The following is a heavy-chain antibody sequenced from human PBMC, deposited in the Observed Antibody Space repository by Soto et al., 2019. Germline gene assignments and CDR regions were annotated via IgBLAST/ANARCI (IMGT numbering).Heavy chain of an antibody. Sequence: ASVKVSCKASGYTFTGYYMHWVRQAPGQGLEWMGWINPNSGGTNYAQKFQGWVTMTRDTSISTAYMELSRLRSDDTAVYYCARSVYDFWSGYSPQSFDYWGRGTLVTVSS. D-gene: IGHD3-3*01. CDR1: GYTFTGYY. V-gene: IGHV1-2*04. CDR3: ARSVYDFWSGYSPQSFDY. CDR2: INPNSGGT. J-gene: IGHJ4*02.